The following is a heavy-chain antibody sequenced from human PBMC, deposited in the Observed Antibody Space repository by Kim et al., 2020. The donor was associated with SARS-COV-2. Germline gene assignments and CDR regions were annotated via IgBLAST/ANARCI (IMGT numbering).Heavy chain of an antibody. CDR2: IFYSGNT. CDR3: ARGRDSSVYYYSRNVFDI. Sequence: SETLSLTCTVSGGSISSYYWSWIRQSPGKGLEWIGYIFYSGNTNYNPSLKSRVTISVDTSKNQFSLNLRSMTAADTAVYYCARGRDSSVYYYSRNVFDIWGQGTMVTVSS. CDR1: GGSISSYY. J-gene: IGHJ3*02. V-gene: IGHV4-59*13. D-gene: IGHD3-22*01.